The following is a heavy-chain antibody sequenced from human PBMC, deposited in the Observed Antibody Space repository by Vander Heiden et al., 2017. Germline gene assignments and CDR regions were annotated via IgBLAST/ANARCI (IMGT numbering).Heavy chain of an antibody. CDR2: IIPIFGTA. D-gene: IGHD3-22*01. V-gene: IGHV1-69*01. CDR3: ARGFYDSSGYYYYYYGMDV. Sequence: SSVKVSCKASGGTFSSYAISWVRQAPGQGLEWMGGIIPIFGTANYAQKFQGRVTITADESTSTAYMELSSLRSEDTAVYYCARGFYDSSGYYYYYYGMDVWGQGTTVTVSS. CDR1: GGTFSSYA. J-gene: IGHJ6*02.